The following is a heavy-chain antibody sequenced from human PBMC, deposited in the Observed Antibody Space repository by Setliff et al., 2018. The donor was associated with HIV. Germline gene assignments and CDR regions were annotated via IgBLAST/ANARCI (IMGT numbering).Heavy chain of an antibody. J-gene: IGHJ5*02. CDR1: GFTFSDYA. Sequence: QPGGSLRLSCAASGFTFSDYAMHWVRQTPGKGLEWVALISYDGNNKYYADSISGDTSKNQFSLKLSSVTAADMAVYFCARGTRSSVNWFDPWGQGTLVTV. D-gene: IGHD2-2*01. CDR2: ISYDGNNK. CDR3: ARGTRSSVNWFDP. V-gene: IGHV3-30*04.